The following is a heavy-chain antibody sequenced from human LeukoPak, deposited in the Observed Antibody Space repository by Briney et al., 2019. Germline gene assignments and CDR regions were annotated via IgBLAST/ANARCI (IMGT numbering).Heavy chain of an antibody. V-gene: IGHV4-38-2*02. CDR3: AKYDCSGGSCYPITGTHFDY. CDR1: GYSINSVYY. D-gene: IGHD2-15*01. Sequence: SETLSLTCTVSGYSINSVYYWGWIRQPPGKGLEWIGNIFRSGTTYYNPSLKSRVTMSVDTSKNQFSLKLSSVTAADTAVYYCAKYDCSGGSCYPITGTHFDYWGQGTLVTVSS. CDR2: IFRSGTT. J-gene: IGHJ4*02.